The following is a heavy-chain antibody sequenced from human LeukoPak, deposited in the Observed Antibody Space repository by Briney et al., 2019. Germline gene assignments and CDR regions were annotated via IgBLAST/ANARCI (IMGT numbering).Heavy chain of an antibody. J-gene: IGHJ4*01. D-gene: IGHD2-8*01. V-gene: IGHV4-4*07. Sequence: SETLSLTCTVSGGSISSYYWSWIRQPAGKGLEWIGRIYTSGSTNYNPSLKSRVTMSVDTSKNQFSLKLRSVTAADTAVYYCTSGGMVSGDFWGHGTLVTVSS. CDR1: GGSISSYY. CDR2: IYTSGST. CDR3: TSGGMVSGDF.